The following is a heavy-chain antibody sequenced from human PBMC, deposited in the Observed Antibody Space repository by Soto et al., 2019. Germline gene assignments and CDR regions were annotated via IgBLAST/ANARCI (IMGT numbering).Heavy chain of an antibody. D-gene: IGHD3-10*01. CDR1: GGNCVGYY. Sequence: SETKSLTKAVYGGNCVGYYWSWILQPPGKGLEWIGEINHSGSTNYNPSLKSRVTISVDTSKNQFSLKLSSVTAADTAVYYCARKGNYYYGMDVCGQGTTVTVSS. CDR2: INHSGST. J-gene: IGHJ6*01. CDR3: ARKGNYYYGMDV. V-gene: IGHV4-34*08.